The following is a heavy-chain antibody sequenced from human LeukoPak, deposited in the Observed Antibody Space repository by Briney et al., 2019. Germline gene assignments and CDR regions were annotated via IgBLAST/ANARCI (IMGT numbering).Heavy chain of an antibody. D-gene: IGHD3-22*01. CDR1: GGSISSYY. J-gene: IGHJ3*02. V-gene: IGHV4-4*07. CDR3: ARAAFYDSSGYYEDSAFDI. Sequence: SETLFLTCTVPGGSISSYYWSWIRQPAGKGLEWIGRIYTSGSTNYNPSLKSRVTMSVDTSKNQFSLKLSSVTAADTAVYYCARAAFYDSSGYYEDSAFDIWGQGTMVTVSS. CDR2: IYTSGST.